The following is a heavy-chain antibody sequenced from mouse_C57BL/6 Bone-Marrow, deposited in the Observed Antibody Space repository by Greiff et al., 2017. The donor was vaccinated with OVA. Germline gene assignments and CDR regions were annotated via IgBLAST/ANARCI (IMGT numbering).Heavy chain of an antibody. CDR3: ARRGYFDY. J-gene: IGHJ2*01. Sequence: VQLQQSGGDLVKPGGSLKLSCAASGFTFSSYGMSWVRQTPDKRLEWVASISSGGSYTYYPDSVKGRFTISRDNAKNTLYLQMSSLKSEDTAVYYCARRGYFDYWGQGTTLTVSS. V-gene: IGHV5-6*01. CDR1: GFTFSSYG. CDR2: ISSGGSYT.